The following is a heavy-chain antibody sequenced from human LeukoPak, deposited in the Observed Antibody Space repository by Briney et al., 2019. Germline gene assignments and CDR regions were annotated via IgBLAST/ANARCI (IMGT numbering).Heavy chain of an antibody. CDR3: ARLHRSPYYFDY. CDR2: IYPGDSDT. V-gene: IGHV5-51*01. D-gene: IGHD5-24*01. J-gene: IGHJ4*02. CDR1: W. Sequence: WXGWVRQMPGKGLEWMGIIYPGDSDTRYSPSFQGQVTISADKSISTAYLQWSSLKASDTAMYYCARLHRSPYYFDYWGQGTLVTVSS.